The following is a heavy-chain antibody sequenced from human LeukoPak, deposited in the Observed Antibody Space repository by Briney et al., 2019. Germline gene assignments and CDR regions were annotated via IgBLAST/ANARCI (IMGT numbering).Heavy chain of an antibody. V-gene: IGHV3-23*01. Sequence: AGGSLRLSCAASGFTFSSSAMSWVRQAPGKGLEWVSSISGSGGSPYYADSVKGRFTISRDNSKNTLYLQMNSLRAEDTAVYYCAKGLTSGWIKDAFDIWGQGTMVTVSS. CDR3: AKGLTSGWIKDAFDI. J-gene: IGHJ3*02. D-gene: IGHD6-19*01. CDR1: GFTFSSSA. CDR2: ISGSGGSP.